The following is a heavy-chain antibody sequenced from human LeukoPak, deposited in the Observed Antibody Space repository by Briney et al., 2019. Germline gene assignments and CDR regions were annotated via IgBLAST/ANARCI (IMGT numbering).Heavy chain of an antibody. Sequence: GGSLRLSCAASGFTFSSYAMSWVRQAPGKGLEWVSAISGSGGSTYYADSVKGRFTISRDNSKNTLYPQMNSLRAEDTAVYYCAKHYYGSGSYYNGLFDYWGQGTLVTVSS. CDR2: ISGSGGST. D-gene: IGHD3-10*01. V-gene: IGHV3-23*01. CDR1: GFTFSSYA. J-gene: IGHJ4*02. CDR3: AKHYYGSGSYYNGLFDY.